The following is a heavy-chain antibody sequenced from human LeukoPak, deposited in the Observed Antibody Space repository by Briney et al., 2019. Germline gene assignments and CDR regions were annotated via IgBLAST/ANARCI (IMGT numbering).Heavy chain of an antibody. V-gene: IGHV3-30-3*01. CDR2: ISYDGSNK. Sequence: GGSLRLSCAASGFTLSSYAMHWVRQAPGKGLEWVAVISYDGSNKYYADSVKGRFTISRDNSKNTLYLQMNSLRAEDTAVYYCARDGYSGDYYYGMDVWGQGTTVTVSS. D-gene: IGHD5-12*01. J-gene: IGHJ6*02. CDR1: GFTLSSYA. CDR3: ARDGYSGDYYYGMDV.